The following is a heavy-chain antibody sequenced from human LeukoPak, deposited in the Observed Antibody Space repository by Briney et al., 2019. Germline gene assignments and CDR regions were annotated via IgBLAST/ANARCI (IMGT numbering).Heavy chain of an antibody. D-gene: IGHD3-22*01. CDR3: ARGTISSGYYRFDY. V-gene: IGHV4-59*01. CDR2: IYYSGST. Sequence: PSETLSLTCTVSGGSISSYYWSWIRQPPGKGLEWIGYIYYSGSTNYNPSLKSRVTISVDTSKNQFSLKLSSVTAADTAVYYCARGTISSGYYRFDYWGQGTLVTVSS. CDR1: GGSISSYY. J-gene: IGHJ4*02.